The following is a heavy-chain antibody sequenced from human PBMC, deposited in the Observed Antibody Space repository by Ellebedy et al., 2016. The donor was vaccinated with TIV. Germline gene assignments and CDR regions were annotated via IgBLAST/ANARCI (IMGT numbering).Heavy chain of an antibody. D-gene: IGHD4-17*01. J-gene: IGHJ4*02. V-gene: IGHV3-74*01. CDR2: ISNDGSNT. CDR3: ASGVMTTVTTGEDF. CDR1: GFTFSSYW. Sequence: GESLKISCAVSGFTFSSYWMHWVRQAPGKGLVWVSRISNDGSNTSYADSVKGRFTISRDNAKNTLYLQMNSLRAEDTAVYYCASGVMTTVTTGEDFWGQGTLVTVSS.